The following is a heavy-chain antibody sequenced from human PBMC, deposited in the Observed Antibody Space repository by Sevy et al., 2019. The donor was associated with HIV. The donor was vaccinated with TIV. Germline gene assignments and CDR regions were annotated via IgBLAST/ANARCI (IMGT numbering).Heavy chain of an antibody. J-gene: IGHJ4*02. D-gene: IGHD5-18*01. Sequence: GGSLRLSCAVSGFLFRNYGMQWVRQAPGKGLEWVAVIWYDGSNKNYADSVKGRFTISRDNSKNMLYLEMDSLGVEDTAVYYCARHKTAMENIDYWGQGTLVTVSS. CDR2: IWYDGSNK. V-gene: IGHV3-33*01. CDR3: ARHKTAMENIDY. CDR1: GFLFRNYG.